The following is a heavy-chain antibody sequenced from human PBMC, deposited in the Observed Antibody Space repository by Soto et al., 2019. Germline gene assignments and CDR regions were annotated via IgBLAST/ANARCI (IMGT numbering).Heavy chain of an antibody. J-gene: IGHJ6*02. V-gene: IGHV3-30-3*01. CDR1: GFTFSDHA. CDR3: ARDPRRCSGGSCYRRSYGMDV. Sequence: GGSLRLSCAASGFTFSDHAMNWVRQAPGKGLEWVGFISYDGSNKYYADPVKGRFTISRDNPKHTLYLQMNSLRPEDTAIYYCARDPRRCSGGSCYRRSYGMDVWAQGTAVTVSS. D-gene: IGHD2-15*01. CDR2: ISYDGSNK.